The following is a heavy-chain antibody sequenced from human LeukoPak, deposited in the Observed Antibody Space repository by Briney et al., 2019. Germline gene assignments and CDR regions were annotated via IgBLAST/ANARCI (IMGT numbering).Heavy chain of an antibody. CDR1: GFTFSSYA. V-gene: IGHV3-21*01. Sequence: PGGSLRLSCAASGFTFSSYAMSWVRQAPEKGLEWVSSIDSGSSYIFYADSVKGRFTISRDNAKSSLFLQMNSLRVEDMAVYYCARESPGASLYWGQGTLVTVSS. J-gene: IGHJ4*02. CDR3: ARESPGASLY. CDR2: IDSGSSYI.